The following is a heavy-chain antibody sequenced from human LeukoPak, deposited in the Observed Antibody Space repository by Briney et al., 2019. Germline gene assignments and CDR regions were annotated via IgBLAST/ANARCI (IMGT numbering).Heavy chain of an antibody. CDR2: IYPGDSDT. CDR1: GYSFTNYW. V-gene: IGHV5-51*01. J-gene: IGHJ2*01. D-gene: IGHD4-23*01. Sequence: GESLKISCKASGYSFTNYWIGWVRQMPGKGLEWMGIIYPGDSDTKYSPSFQGQVTISADKSITTAYLQWSSLKASDTAMYYCARHNYGGNSLYWYFDLWGRGTLVTVSS. CDR3: ARHNYGGNSLYWYFDL.